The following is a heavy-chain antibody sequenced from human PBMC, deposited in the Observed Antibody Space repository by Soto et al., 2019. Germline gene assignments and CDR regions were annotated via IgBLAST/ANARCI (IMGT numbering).Heavy chain of an antibody. D-gene: IGHD7-27*01. CDR1: GYTFTNYD. V-gene: IGHV1-8*02. J-gene: IGHJ4*02. Sequence: QVQLVQSGAEVKKPGASVKVSCKGSGYTFTNYDINWVRQATGQGLEWMGWMSSNSGETGYAQTFQGRVTMTRSTSIGTAYMELSSLRSEDTAVYYCARGPPNWGFDYWGQGTLVTVSS. CDR3: ARGPPNWGFDY. CDR2: MSSNSGET.